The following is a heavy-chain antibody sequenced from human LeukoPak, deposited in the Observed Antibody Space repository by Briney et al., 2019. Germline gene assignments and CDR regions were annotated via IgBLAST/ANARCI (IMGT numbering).Heavy chain of an antibody. D-gene: IGHD6-19*01. V-gene: IGHV3-23*01. CDR2: ITGSGGGT. J-gene: IGHJ4*02. CDR1: GITFRNYA. Sequence: PGGSLRLSCAASGITFRNYAMSWVRQAPGKGLEWVSAITGSGGGTYYVDSVKGRFTIPRDNSENALFLQMNSLRAEDTALYYCAKDAASSGWPIDYWGQGTLVTVSS. CDR3: AKDAASSGWPIDY.